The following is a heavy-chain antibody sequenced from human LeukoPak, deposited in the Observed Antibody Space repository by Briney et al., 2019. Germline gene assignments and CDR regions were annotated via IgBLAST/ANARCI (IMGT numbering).Heavy chain of an antibody. D-gene: IGHD3-22*01. CDR1: GFTFSSYW. J-gene: IGHJ4*02. CDR2: INSDGSST. CDR3: ARDQTDYYDSSDYDY. Sequence: GGSLRLSCAASGFTFSSYWMHWVRQAPGNGLVWVSRINSDGSSTRYADSVKGRFTISRDNAKNTLYLQMNSLRAEDTAVYYCARDQTDYYDSSDYDYWGQGTLVTVSS. V-gene: IGHV3-74*01.